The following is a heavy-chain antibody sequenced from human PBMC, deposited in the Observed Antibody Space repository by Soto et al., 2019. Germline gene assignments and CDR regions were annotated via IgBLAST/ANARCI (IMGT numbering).Heavy chain of an antibody. Sequence: QVQLQESGPGLVKPSQTLSLTCTVSGGSISSGDYYWSWIRQPPGKGLEWIGYIYYSGSTYYNPSLKSRVTISVDTSKNQFSLKLSSVTAADTAVYYCARDSDCSGGSCSESYWGQGTLVTVSS. CDR3: ARDSDCSGGSCSESY. CDR1: GGSISSGDYY. J-gene: IGHJ4*02. D-gene: IGHD2-15*01. CDR2: IYYSGST. V-gene: IGHV4-30-4*01.